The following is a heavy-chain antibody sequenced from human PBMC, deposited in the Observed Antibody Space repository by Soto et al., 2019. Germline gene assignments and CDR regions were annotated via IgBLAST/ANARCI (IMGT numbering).Heavy chain of an antibody. V-gene: IGHV3-23*01. Sequence: EVQLLESGGGLAQPGGSLRLSCEVSGFTFRKYVMTWVRQAPGKGLEWVSSLSSTGGSTYYADSVKGRFTVSRDNSKNTLFLQMNSLRAEDTAIYYRAKDQGFLEWIPQGGLDVWGPGNTVAVSS. CDR2: LSSTGGST. D-gene: IGHD3-3*01. CDR3: AKDQGFLEWIPQGGLDV. CDR1: GFTFRKYV. J-gene: IGHJ6*02.